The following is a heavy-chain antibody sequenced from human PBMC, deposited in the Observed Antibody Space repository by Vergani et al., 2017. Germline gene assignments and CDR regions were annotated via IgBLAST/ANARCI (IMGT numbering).Heavy chain of an antibody. D-gene: IGHD2-15*01. CDR3: ARISGGSAPYLHY. V-gene: IGHV3-7*01. CDR1: GFTFGDYY. Sequence: EVHLEESGGGFVQPGGSLRLSCAASGFTFGDYYMAWIRLAPGKGLDWVASIKRDGTETFYVDSVKGRFTISRDNAKTTLYLQMNSLRDDDRGVYYCARISGGSAPYLHYWGQGTLVTVAS. CDR2: IKRDGTET. J-gene: IGHJ1*01.